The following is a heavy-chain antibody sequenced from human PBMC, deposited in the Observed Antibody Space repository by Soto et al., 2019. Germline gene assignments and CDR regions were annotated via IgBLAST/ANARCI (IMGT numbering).Heavy chain of an antibody. CDR2: IYYSGST. D-gene: IGHD2-2*01. CDR1: GGSISSSSYY. V-gene: IGHV4-39*01. Sequence: QLQLQESGPGLVKPSETLSLTCTVSGGSISSSSYYWGWIRQPPGKGLEWIGSIYYSGSTYYNPSLQRRVPISVDTSKNQFSLKLSSVTAADTAVYYCARQGNIVVVPAAQTDYYYYGMDVWGQGTTVTVSS. J-gene: IGHJ6*02. CDR3: ARQGNIVVVPAAQTDYYYYGMDV.